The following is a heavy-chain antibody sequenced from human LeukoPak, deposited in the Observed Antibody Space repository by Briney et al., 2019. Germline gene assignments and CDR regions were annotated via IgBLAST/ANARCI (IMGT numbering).Heavy chain of an antibody. V-gene: IGHV4-59*01. CDR1: GGSIRNYG. CDR3: ARAGVVVTAVEGGFYYYAMDV. CDR2: IYYTGTT. J-gene: IGHJ6*02. D-gene: IGHD2-21*02. Sequence: PSETLSLTCTVSGGSIRNYGWNWIRQSPGKGLEWIGYIYYTGTTNYNPSLKSRVTISIDRFKNQFSLRLSSVTVADTAVYYCARAGVVVTAVEGGFYYYAMDVWGQGTTVTVSS.